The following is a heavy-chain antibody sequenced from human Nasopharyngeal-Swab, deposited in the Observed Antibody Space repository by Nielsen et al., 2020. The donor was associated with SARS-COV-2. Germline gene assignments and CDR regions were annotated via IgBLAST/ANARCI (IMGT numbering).Heavy chain of an antibody. D-gene: IGHD5-24*01. V-gene: IGHV3-11*06. CDR3: ARAGRMATVDY. CDR1: GFTFSDYY. CDR2: ISSSSSYT. Sequence: GGSLRLSCAASGFTFSDYYMSWIRQAPGKGLEWVSYISSSSSYTNYADSVKGRFTISRDNAKNSLYLQMNSLRAEDTAVYYCARAGRMATVDYWGQGTLVTVSS. J-gene: IGHJ4*02.